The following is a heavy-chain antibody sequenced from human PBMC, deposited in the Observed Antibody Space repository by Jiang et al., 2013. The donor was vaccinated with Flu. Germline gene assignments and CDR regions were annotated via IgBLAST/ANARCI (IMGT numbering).Heavy chain of an antibody. CDR3: ARHSGSYTDAFDI. CDR2: IYYSGST. Sequence: GPGLVKPSETLSLTCTVSGGSISSSSYYWGWIRQPPGKGLEWIGSIYYSGSTYYNPSLKSRVTISVDTSKNQFSLKLSSVTAADTAVYYCARHSGSYTDAFDIWGQGTMVTVSS. J-gene: IGHJ3*02. CDR1: GGSISSSSYY. D-gene: IGHD1-26*01. V-gene: IGHV4-39*01.